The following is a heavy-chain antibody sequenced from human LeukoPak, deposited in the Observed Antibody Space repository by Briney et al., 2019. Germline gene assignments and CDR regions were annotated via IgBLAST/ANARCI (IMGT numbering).Heavy chain of an antibody. CDR1: GYTFTSYG. D-gene: IGHD3-10*01. J-gene: IGHJ4*02. CDR2: ISAYNGNT. V-gene: IGHV1-18*01. Sequence: ASVKVSCKASGYTFTSYGISWVRQAPGQGLEWMGWISAYNGNTNYAQKLQGRVTMTTDTSTSTAYMELRSLRSDDTAVYYCARDLRVGSGVGYYYFDYWGQGTLVTVSS. CDR3: ARDLRVGSGVGYYYFDY.